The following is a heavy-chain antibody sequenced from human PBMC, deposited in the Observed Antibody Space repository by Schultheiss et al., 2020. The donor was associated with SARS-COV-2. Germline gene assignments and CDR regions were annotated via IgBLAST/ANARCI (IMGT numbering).Heavy chain of an antibody. CDR1: GGSISSGDYS. J-gene: IGHJ4*02. CDR2: IYYSGST. D-gene: IGHD3-16*02. Sequence: SQTLSLTCAVSGGSISSGDYSWSWIRQHPGKGLEWIGYIYYSGSTYYNPSLKSRVTISVDTSKNQFSLKLSSVTAADTAVYYCASAVGDDYVWGSYRYFDYWGQGTLVTVSS. CDR3: ASAVGDDYVWGSYRYFDY. V-gene: IGHV4-31*11.